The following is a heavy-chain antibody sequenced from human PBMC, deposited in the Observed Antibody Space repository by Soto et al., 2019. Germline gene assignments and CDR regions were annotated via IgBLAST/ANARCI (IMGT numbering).Heavy chain of an antibody. V-gene: IGHV2-5*01. CDR1: GISLRTSGVG. D-gene: IGHD1-1*01. J-gene: IGHJ3*02. Sequence: QITLKGSGPTLVKPTQTLTLTCTLSGISLRTSGVGLGWIRQTPGKALEWLALVYWNDDKHYSPSLKSRLTITKYTSKNQAILTMTHMDPVDTATYFGARGLATLPVFAFDIWGQGTVVTVSS. CDR3: ARGLATLPVFAFDI. CDR2: VYWNDDK.